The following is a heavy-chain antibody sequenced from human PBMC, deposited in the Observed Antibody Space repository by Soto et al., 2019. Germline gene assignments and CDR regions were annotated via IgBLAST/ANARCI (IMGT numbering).Heavy chain of an antibody. CDR3: AKDRRAGGNYGFYSDF. J-gene: IGHJ4*02. D-gene: IGHD1-7*01. CDR1: VFTLSSYG. CDR2: SSATGAGT. V-gene: IGHV3-23*01. Sequence: GSLRLSCAASVFTLSSYGMTWVRQAPGKGLEWVSFSSATGAGTYYADSVKGRFTISRDNSKNTLYLQMTSLRADDTAVYYCAKDRRAGGNYGFYSDFWGQGALVTVS.